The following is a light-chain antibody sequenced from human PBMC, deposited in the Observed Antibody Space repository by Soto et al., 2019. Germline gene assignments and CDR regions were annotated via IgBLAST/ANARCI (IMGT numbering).Light chain of an antibody. CDR1: QSVSSY. V-gene: IGKV3-20*01. CDR2: ATS. Sequence: EIVLTQSPGTLSLSPGERATLSCRASQSVSSYLAWYQQKPGQAPRLLIFATSSGATGIPDRFSGSGSGTDFTLTISGLEPADFAVYYCQQYVSSPYTFGQGTKLEI. J-gene: IGKJ2*01. CDR3: QQYVSSPYT.